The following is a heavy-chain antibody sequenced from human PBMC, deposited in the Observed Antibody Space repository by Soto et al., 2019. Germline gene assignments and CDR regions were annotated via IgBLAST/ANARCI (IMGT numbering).Heavy chain of an antibody. CDR1: GFTFSNYA. V-gene: IGHV3-23*01. D-gene: IGHD1-26*01. Sequence: GGSLRLSCAASGFTFSNYAMTWVRQAPGKGLEWVSALSGSGVSTYYADSVTGRFTISRDNSKNTVYLQMNNLRAEDTSIYYCAKSEPYGSGSYYFDYWGQGTLVTVSS. CDR3: AKSEPYGSGSYYFDY. J-gene: IGHJ4*02. CDR2: LSGSGVST.